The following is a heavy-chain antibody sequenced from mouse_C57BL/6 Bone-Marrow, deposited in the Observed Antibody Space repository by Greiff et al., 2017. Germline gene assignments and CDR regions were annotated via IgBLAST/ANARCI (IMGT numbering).Heavy chain of an antibody. Sequence: QVQLKQPGAELVRPGTSVKLSCKASGYTFTSYWMHWVKQRPGQGLEWIGVIDPSDSYTNYNQKFKGKATLTVDTSSSKAYMQLSSLTSEDSAVYYGARSADRGYWGQGTTLTVSS. CDR3: ARSADRGY. J-gene: IGHJ2*01. CDR2: IDPSDSYT. CDR1: GYTFTSYW. V-gene: IGHV1-59*01.